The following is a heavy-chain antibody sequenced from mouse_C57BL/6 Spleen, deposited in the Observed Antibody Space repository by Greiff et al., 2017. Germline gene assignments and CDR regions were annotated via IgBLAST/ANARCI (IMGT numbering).Heavy chain of an antibody. Sequence: VPLQQSGAELVKPGASVKISCKASGYAFSSYWMNWVKQRPGKGLAWIGQIYPGDGDTNYNGKFKGKATLTADKSSSTAYMQLSSLTSEDSAVYCCARVLGRGRDYCDYWGQGTTLTVSS. D-gene: IGHD4-1*01. CDR2: IYPGDGDT. V-gene: IGHV1-80*01. J-gene: IGHJ2*01. CDR1: GYAFSSYW. CDR3: ARVLGRGRDYCDY.